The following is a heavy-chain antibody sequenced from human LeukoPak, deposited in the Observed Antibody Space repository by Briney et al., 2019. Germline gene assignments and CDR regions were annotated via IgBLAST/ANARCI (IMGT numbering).Heavy chain of an antibody. J-gene: IGHJ6*03. CDR2: ISWNSGSI. CDR1: GFIFDDYA. D-gene: IGHD1-26*01. V-gene: IGHV3-9*01. Sequence: GRSLRLSCAASGFIFDDYAMHWVRQAPGKGLEWVSGISWNSGSIGYADSVKGRFTISRDNAKNSLYLQMNSLRAEDTAVYYCARDPYSGSYGDSYYYYMDVWGKGTTVTISS. CDR3: ARDPYSGSYGDSYYYYMDV.